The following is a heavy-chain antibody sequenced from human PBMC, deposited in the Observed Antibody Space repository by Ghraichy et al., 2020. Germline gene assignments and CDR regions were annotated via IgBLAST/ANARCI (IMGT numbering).Heavy chain of an antibody. V-gene: IGHV1-2*02. CDR3: ARGPLLYYYDYLSRFPD. J-gene: IGHJ4*02. CDR2: INPNSGDT. CDR1: GYTFTGYY. D-gene: IGHD3-22*01. Sequence: ASVKVSCKASGYTFTGYYMHWVRQAPGQGLEWMGWINPNSGDTKYAQKFQGRVTMTRDTSISTAYMELTRLRSDDTAVFYCARGPLLYYYDYLSRFPDWGQGTLVTVSS.